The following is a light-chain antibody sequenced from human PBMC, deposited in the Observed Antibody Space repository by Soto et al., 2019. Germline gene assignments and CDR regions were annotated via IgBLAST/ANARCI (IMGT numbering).Light chain of an antibody. J-gene: IGLJ1*01. CDR3: QFCDSSLSGSYV. CDR2: GNS. CDR1: SSNIGAGYH. Sequence: QSVLAQPPSVSGAPGQRVTISCTGSSSNIGAGYHVHWYQQLPGTAPKLLIYGNSNRPSGVPDRFSGSKSGTSASLAITGLQAEDESDYYCQFCDSSLSGSYVFGTGTKVTVL. V-gene: IGLV1-40*01.